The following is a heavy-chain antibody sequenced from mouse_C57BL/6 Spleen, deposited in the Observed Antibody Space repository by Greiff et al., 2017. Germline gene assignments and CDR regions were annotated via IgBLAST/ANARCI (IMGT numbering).Heavy chain of an antibody. V-gene: IGHV14-2*01. J-gene: IGHJ3*01. CDR1: GFNIKDYY. Sequence: VQLQQSGAELVKPGASVKLSCTASGFNIKDYYMHWVKQRTEQGLEWIGRIDPEDGDTTYAPKFQGKATITADTSSNTAYLQLSSLTSEDTAVYYCAYYGSSWFAYWGQGTLVTVSA. D-gene: IGHD1-1*01. CDR3: AYYGSSWFAY. CDR2: IDPEDGDT.